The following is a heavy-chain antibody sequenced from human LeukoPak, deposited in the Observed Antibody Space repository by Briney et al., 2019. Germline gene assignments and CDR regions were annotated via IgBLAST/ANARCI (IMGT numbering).Heavy chain of an antibody. J-gene: IGHJ4*02. CDR1: GGSITSPY. CDR3: ASVVGATNFLDY. Sequence: PSETLSLTCTVSGGSITSPYWSWIRQPPGKGLQWIGYIHYSGSTNYNPSLKSRVTILVDTSKSQLSLRLTSVTAADTAVYYCASVVGATNFLDYWGQGTLVTVSS. D-gene: IGHD1-26*01. V-gene: IGHV4-59*08. CDR2: IHYSGST.